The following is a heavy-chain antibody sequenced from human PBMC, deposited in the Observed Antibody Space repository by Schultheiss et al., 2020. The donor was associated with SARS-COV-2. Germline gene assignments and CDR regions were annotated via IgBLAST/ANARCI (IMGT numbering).Heavy chain of an antibody. D-gene: IGHD3-3*01. CDR2: IWSDGSNK. CDR3: ARLENGYIDY. Sequence: GESLKISCAASGFAFSMFAMRWVRQAPGKGLEWVAVIWSDGSNKYYANSVKGRFTISRDNSKNTLYLQMSSLRAEDTAVYYCARLENGYIDYWGQGTLVTVSS. CDR1: GFAFSMFA. J-gene: IGHJ4*02. V-gene: IGHV3-33*07.